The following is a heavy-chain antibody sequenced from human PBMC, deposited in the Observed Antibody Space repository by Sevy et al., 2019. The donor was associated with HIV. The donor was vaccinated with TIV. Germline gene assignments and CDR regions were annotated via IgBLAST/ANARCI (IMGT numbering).Heavy chain of an antibody. V-gene: IGHV3-7*01. D-gene: IGHD2-2*01. CDR3: ARGGCSSTRCYQVRDWFDP. CDR1: GFIFSSYW. Sequence: GGSLRLSCAASGFIFSSYWMSWVRQAPGKGLEWVANINQDGSKKQYVDSVKGRFSISRDNAKNSLYLQMNSLRAEDTAVYYCARGGCSSTRCYQVRDWFDPWGQGTLVTVSS. CDR2: INQDGSKK. J-gene: IGHJ5*02.